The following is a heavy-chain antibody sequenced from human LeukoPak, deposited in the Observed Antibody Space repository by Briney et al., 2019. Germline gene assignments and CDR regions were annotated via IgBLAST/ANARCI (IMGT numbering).Heavy chain of an antibody. V-gene: IGHV3-9*01. D-gene: IGHD6-19*01. CDR2: ISWNSGSI. Sequence: GRSLRLSCAGSGFIFNNYAMHWVRQPPGKGLEWVSGISWNSGSIGYADSVKGRFTISRDSAKNSLYLQMNSLGVEDTAFYYCAKDNRRHYTSGPNPDSLHWGQGALVTVSS. CDR3: AKDNRRHYTSGPNPDSLH. CDR1: GFIFNNYA. J-gene: IGHJ4*02.